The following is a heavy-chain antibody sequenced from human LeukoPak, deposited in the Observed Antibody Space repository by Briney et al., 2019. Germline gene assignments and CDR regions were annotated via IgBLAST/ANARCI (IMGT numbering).Heavy chain of an antibody. V-gene: IGHV3-21*01. J-gene: IGHJ3*02. CDR2: ISSSSSYI. D-gene: IGHD2-2*01. CDR1: GFTFSSYS. CDR3: ARDGSGYCSSTSCYLGFDAFDI. Sequence: GGSLRLSCIASGFTFSSYSMNWVRQAPGKGLEWVSSISSSSSYIYYADSVKGRFTISRDNAKNSLYLQMNSLRAEDTAVYYCARDGSGYCSSTSCYLGFDAFDIWGQGTMVTVSS.